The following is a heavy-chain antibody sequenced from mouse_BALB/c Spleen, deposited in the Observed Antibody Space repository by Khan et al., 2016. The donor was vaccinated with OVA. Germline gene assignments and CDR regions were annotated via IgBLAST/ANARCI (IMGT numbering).Heavy chain of an antibody. CDR3: ARHDFDVGCYAMDY. V-gene: IGHV3-2*02. Sequence: EVQLQESGPDLVKPSQSLSLTCTVPGYSITSDYAWNWIRQFPGNKLEWMGYISYIGSTSYNPTLKSRISITRDTSKNQFFLQLNSATPEDTATYSSARHDFDVGCYAMDYWGQGTSVTVSS. CDR1: GYSITSDYA. CDR2: ISYIGST. D-gene: IGHD2-4*01. J-gene: IGHJ4*01.